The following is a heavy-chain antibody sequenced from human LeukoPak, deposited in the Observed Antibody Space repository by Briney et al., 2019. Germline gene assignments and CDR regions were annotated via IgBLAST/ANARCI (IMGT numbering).Heavy chain of an antibody. D-gene: IGHD3-10*01. CDR3: ASIAASTRITMVRGVIGFDY. CDR1: GFIFSDCG. CDR2: IRYDGSNQ. V-gene: IGHV3-30*02. Sequence: GGSLRLSCATSGFIFSDCGMHWIRQAPGKGLEWVAFIRYDGSNQYYADSVKGRFTISRDNSKNTLYLQMNSLRAEDTAVYYCASIAASTRITMVRGVIGFDYWGQGTLVTVSS. J-gene: IGHJ4*02.